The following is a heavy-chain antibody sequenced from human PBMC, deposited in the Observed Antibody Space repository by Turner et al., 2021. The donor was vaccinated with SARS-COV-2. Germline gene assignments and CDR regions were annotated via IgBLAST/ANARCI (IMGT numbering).Heavy chain of an antibody. D-gene: IGHD2-15*01. CDR3: ARGPRVVAPTTWFDP. J-gene: IGHJ5*02. CDR2: INHSGST. Sequence: QVQLQQWGAGLLKPSETLSLTCAVYGGSFSGYYWSWIRQPPGKGLEWIGEINHSGSTNYNPSLKSRVTISVDTSKNQFSLKLSSVTAADTAVYYCARGPRVVAPTTWFDPCGQGTLVTVSS. CDR1: GGSFSGYY. V-gene: IGHV4-34*01.